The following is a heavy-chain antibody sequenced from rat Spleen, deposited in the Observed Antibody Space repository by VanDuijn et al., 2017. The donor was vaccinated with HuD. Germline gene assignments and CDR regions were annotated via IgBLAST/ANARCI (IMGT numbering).Heavy chain of an antibody. CDR3: TTGGPKDY. J-gene: IGHJ2*01. CDR1: GFTFRNYY. Sequence: EVQLVESDGGLVQPGGSLKLSCAASGFTFRNYYMAWVRQAPTKGLEWVAYISTGGDSTYYRDSVKGRFTISRDNAKSTLYLQMDSLKSEDTATYYCTTGGPKDYWGQGVMVTVSS. CDR2: ISTGGDST. V-gene: IGHV5-27*01. D-gene: IGHD1-11*01.